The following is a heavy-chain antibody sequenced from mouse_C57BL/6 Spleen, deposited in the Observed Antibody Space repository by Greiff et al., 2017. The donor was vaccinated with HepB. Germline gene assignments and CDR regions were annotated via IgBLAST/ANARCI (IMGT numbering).Heavy chain of an antibody. CDR3: ARVDYGNSLFAY. D-gene: IGHD2-1*01. J-gene: IGHJ3*01. CDR2: ISDGGSYT. CDR1: GFTFSSYA. Sequence: EVHLVESGGGLVKPGGSLKLSCAASGFTFSSYAMSWVRQTPEKRLEWVATISDGGSYTYYPDNVKGRFTISRDNAKNNLYLQMSHLKSEDTAMYYCARVDYGNSLFAYWGQGTLVTVSA. V-gene: IGHV5-4*01.